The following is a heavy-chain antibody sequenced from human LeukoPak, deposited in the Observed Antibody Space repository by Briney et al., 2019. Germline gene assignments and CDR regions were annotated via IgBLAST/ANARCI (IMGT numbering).Heavy chain of an antibody. CDR3: TTLTWRRFDY. J-gene: IGHJ4*02. V-gene: IGHV3-15*01. CDR1: GLTFSNAW. D-gene: IGHD5-12*01. Sequence: PGGTLRLSCAASGLTFSNAWMSWVRQAPGKGPEWVGRIKSKTDGETTDYAAPVKGRFTISRDDSKNTLYLQMSSLKIEDTAVYYCTTLTWRRFDYWGQGTLVTVSS. CDR2: IKSKTDGETT.